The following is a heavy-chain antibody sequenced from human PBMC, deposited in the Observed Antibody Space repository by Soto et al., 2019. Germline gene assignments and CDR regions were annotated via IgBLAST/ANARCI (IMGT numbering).Heavy chain of an antibody. V-gene: IGHV3-30*18. CDR3: AKGPRGEQWLYFDY. D-gene: IGHD6-19*01. Sequence: GGSLRLSCAASGFTFSSYGMHWVRQAPGKGLEWVAVISYDGSNKYYADSVKGRFTISRDNSKNTLYLQMNSLRAEDTAVYYCAKGPRGEQWLYFDYWGQGTLVTVSS. J-gene: IGHJ4*02. CDR2: ISYDGSNK. CDR1: GFTFSSYG.